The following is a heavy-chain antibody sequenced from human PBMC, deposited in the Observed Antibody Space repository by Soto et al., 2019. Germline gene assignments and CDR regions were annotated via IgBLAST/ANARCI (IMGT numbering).Heavy chain of an antibody. V-gene: IGHV3-23*01. CDR1: GFTFITQA. Sequence: PGGSLRLSCSASGFTFITQAMAWVRQAPGKGLEWVSALISSGESPDYADSVKGRFTISRDNSKNTLYLQMNSLRADDTAVYYCAKDLHGSGWSFDQWGQGTVVTVSS. CDR2: LISSGESP. CDR3: AKDLHGSGWSFDQ. D-gene: IGHD6-19*01. J-gene: IGHJ4*02.